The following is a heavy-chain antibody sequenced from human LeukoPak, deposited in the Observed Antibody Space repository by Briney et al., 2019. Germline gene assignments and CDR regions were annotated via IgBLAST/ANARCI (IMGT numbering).Heavy chain of an antibody. Sequence: GGSLRLSCAASGFTFSSYAMSWVRQAPGKGLEWVANIKQDGSENYYVDSVKGRFTISRDNAKNSLYLQMNSLRAEDTAMYYCASTRCTGTSCYLPILDWGQGILVTVSS. CDR3: ASTRCTGTSCYLPILD. V-gene: IGHV3-7*01. D-gene: IGHD2-2*01. CDR1: GFTFSSYA. CDR2: IKQDGSEN. J-gene: IGHJ4*02.